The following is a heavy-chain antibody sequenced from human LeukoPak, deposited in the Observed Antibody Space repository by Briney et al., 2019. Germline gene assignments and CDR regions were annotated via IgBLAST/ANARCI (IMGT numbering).Heavy chain of an antibody. J-gene: IGHJ6*02. D-gene: IGHD2-2*01. V-gene: IGHV4-4*07. CDR2: IYTSGST. CDR1: GGSLSSYY. Sequence: SETLSLTCTVSGGSLSSYYWSWIRPPAGKGLEWIGRIYTSGSTNYNPSLKSRVTTSVDTSKNQFSLKLSSVTAADTAVYYCATGVVPAAMDEYYYYYGMDVWGQGTRVTVSS. CDR3: ATGVVPAAMDEYYYYYGMDV.